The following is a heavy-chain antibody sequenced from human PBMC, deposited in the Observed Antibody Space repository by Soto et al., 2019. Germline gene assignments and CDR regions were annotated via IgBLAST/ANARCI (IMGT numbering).Heavy chain of an antibody. J-gene: IGHJ5*02. CDR3: ARGPYDYVWGSYRYGANWFDP. Sequence: PSGTLALTCAVYGASFSGYYWSWIRQPPGKGLEWIGEINHSGSTNYNPSLKSRVTISVDTSKNQFSLKLSSVTAADTAVYYCARGPYDYVWGSYRYGANWFDPWGEGTLVTVSS. V-gene: IGHV4-34*01. CDR2: INHSGST. D-gene: IGHD3-16*02. CDR1: GASFSGYY.